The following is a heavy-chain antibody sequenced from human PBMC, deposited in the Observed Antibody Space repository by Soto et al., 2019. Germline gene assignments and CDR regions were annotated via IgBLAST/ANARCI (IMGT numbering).Heavy chain of an antibody. CDR1: GFTFSSYG. CDR3: ARDYDILTGYQGIDY. Sequence: QVQLVESGGGVVQPGRSLRLSCAASGFTFSSYGMHWVRQAPGKGLEWVAVIWYDGSNKYYADSVKGRFTNSRDNSKNTLYLQMNSLRAEDTAVYYCARDYDILTGYQGIDYWGQGTLVTVSS. J-gene: IGHJ4*02. CDR2: IWYDGSNK. D-gene: IGHD3-9*01. V-gene: IGHV3-33*01.